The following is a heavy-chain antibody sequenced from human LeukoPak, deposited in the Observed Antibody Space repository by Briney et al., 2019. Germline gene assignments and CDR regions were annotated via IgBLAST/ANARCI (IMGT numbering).Heavy chain of an antibody. Sequence: SQTLSLTCAVSGGSVSSGDYSWSWIRQPPGKGLEWIGYIYHSGSTIYNPSLKSRVTISIGRSKNQFSLKLNSVTAADTAVYYCAGDYGSGSYRFDYWGQGTLVTVSS. J-gene: IGHJ4*02. CDR1: GGSVSSGDYS. CDR2: IYHSGST. V-gene: IGHV4-30-2*01. D-gene: IGHD3-10*01. CDR3: AGDYGSGSYRFDY.